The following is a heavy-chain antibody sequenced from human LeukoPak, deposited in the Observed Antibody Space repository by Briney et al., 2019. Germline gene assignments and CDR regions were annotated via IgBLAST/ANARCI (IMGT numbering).Heavy chain of an antibody. CDR2: IDNDGSST. J-gene: IGHJ5*02. CDR1: GFTFKSYW. CDR3: VRDRIGFDA. V-gene: IGHV3-74*01. Sequence: GGSLRLSCAASGFTFKSYWIHWVRQVPGKGLVWASRIDNDGSSTSYADSVRGRFTVSRDNAKNTVSLQMNSLRVEDTAVYYCVRDRIGFDAWGQGTLVTVSS.